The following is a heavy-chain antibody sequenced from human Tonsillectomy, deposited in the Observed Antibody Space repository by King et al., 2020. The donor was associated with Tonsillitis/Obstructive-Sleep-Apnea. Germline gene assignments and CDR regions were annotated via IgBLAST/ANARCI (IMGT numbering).Heavy chain of an antibody. V-gene: IGHV4-59*01. Sequence: VQLQESGPGLVKPSETLSLTCTVSCAYISSYSWSWIRQPPGKGLEWIGYIYNSGSTNYNPSLKSRVTISVDTSKNQFSLKLRSVTTMDTAVYYCARAPVATTVDYWGQGTLVTVSS. D-gene: IGHD5-12*01. J-gene: IGHJ4*02. CDR1: CAYISSYS. CDR2: IYNSGST. CDR3: ARAPVATTVDY.